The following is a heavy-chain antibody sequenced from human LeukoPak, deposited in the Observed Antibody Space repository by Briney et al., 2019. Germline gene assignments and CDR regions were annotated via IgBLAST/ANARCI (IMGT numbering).Heavy chain of an antibody. V-gene: IGHV3-66*02. CDR3: ARGAYSSSWLNFDY. CDR2: IYSGGST. D-gene: IGHD6-13*01. J-gene: IGHJ4*02. CDR1: GFTFSSYS. Sequence: PGGSLRLSCAASGFTFSSYSMNWVRQAPGKGLEWVSVIYSGGSTYYADSVKGRFTISRDNSKNTLYLQMNSLRAEDTAVYYCARGAYSSSWLNFDYWGQGNLVTVSS.